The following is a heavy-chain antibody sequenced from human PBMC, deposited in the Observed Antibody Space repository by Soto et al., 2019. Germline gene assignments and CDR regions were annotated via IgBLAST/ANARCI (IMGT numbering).Heavy chain of an antibody. D-gene: IGHD2-2*02. Sequence: QVKLVQSGAEVKKPGASVKVSCKASGYTFTSYYMHWVRQAPGQGLEWMGIINPSGGSTSYAQKFQGRVAMTRDTSTSTVYMELSSLRSEDTAVYYCARSVVPAAIRPEGWFDPWGQGTLVTVSS. CDR2: INPSGGST. J-gene: IGHJ5*02. CDR3: ARSVVPAAIRPEGWFDP. V-gene: IGHV1-46*03. CDR1: GYTFTSYY.